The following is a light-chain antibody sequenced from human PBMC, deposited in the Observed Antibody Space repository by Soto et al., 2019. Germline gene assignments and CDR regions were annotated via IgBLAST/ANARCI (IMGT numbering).Light chain of an antibody. CDR3: NSYTNTGTRV. J-gene: IGLJ3*02. CDR2: EVS. V-gene: IGLV2-14*01. Sequence: QSALTQPASVSGSPGQSITISCTGTSSDVGGSEYVSWYQQHPDKAPKVIIYEVSHRPSGVSNRFSGSKSGNTASLTISKLQAEDEADYYCNSYTNTGTRVFGGGTKLTVL. CDR1: SSDVGGSEY.